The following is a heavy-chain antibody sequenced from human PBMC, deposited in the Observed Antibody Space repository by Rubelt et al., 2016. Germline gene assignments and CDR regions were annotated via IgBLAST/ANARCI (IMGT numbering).Heavy chain of an antibody. Sequence: QVQLQQWGAGLLKPSETLSLTCAVYGGSFSGYYWSWIRQPPGKGLEWIGFVYYSGSTNYIPSLKSRVTISLDTSKNQFSLRLSSVTAADTAVYYCARGRNPDYWGQGTLVTVSS. CDR2: VYYSGST. V-gene: IGHV4-34*11. CDR3: ARGRNPDY. J-gene: IGHJ4*02. D-gene: IGHD1-14*01. CDR1: GGSFSGYY.